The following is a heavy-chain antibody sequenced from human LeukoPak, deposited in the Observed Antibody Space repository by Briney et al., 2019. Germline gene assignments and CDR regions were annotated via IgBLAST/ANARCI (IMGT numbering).Heavy chain of an antibody. V-gene: IGHV3-48*01. CDR2: ISSGYPTI. CDR3: AKDRNGYTYYYDSSGYYSRLYYFDY. Sequence: GGSLRLSCAASGFTFSSYSINWVRQAPGKGLEWVSYISSGYPTIYYADSVKGRFTISRDNSKNTLYLQMNSLRAEDTAVYYCAKDRNGYTYYYDSSGYYSRLYYFDYWGQGTLATVSS. D-gene: IGHD3-22*01. J-gene: IGHJ4*02. CDR1: GFTFSSYS.